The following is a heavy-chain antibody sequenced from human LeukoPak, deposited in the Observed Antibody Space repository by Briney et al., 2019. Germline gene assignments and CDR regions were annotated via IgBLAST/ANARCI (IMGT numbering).Heavy chain of an antibody. CDR3: ARGSRSYGDYGANPFDY. CDR2: IYHSGST. J-gene: IGHJ4*02. D-gene: IGHD4-17*01. V-gene: IGHV4-4*02. Sequence: KPSETLSLTCAVSGGSISSSNWWSWVRQPPGKGLEWIGEIYHSGSTNYNPSLKSRVTISVDKSKNQFSLKLSSVTAADTAVYYCARGSRSYGDYGANPFDYWGQGTLVTVSS. CDR1: GGSISSSNW.